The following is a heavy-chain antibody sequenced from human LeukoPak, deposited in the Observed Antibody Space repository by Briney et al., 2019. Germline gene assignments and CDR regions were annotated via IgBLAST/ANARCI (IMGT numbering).Heavy chain of an antibody. J-gene: IGHJ3*02. CDR3: AKDRAVTRNLGVFDI. V-gene: IGHV3-53*01. D-gene: IGHD4-17*01. CDR1: GFTVSSNY. Sequence: GGSLRLSCAASGFTVSSNYISWVRQAPGKGLEWVSVLYGGGSTFYADSVKGRFTISRDNSKNTLYLQMNSLRAEDTAIYSCAKDRAVTRNLGVFDIWGQGTMVTVSS. CDR2: LYGGGST.